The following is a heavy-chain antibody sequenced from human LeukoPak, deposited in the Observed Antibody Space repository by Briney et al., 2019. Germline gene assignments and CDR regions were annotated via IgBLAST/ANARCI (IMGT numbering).Heavy chain of an antibody. CDR3: AKGGYSSGYSGYYFDY. CDR2: ISWNSGSI. V-gene: IGHV3-9*01. CDR1: GFTFDDYA. J-gene: IGHJ4*02. D-gene: IGHD3-22*01. Sequence: GRSLRLSCAASGFTFDDYAMHWVRQAPGKGLEWVSGISWNSGSIGYADSVKGRFTISRDNAKNSLYLQMNSLRAEDTALYYCAKGGYSSGYSGYYFDYWGQGTLVTASS.